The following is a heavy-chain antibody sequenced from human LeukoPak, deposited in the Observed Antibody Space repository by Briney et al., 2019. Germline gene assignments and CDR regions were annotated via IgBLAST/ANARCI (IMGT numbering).Heavy chain of an antibody. V-gene: IGHV3-66*01. Sequence: PGGSLRLSCAASELTVSSNYMSWVRQAPGKGLEWVSIIYSVGSTFYADSVKGRFTISRDNAKNSLYLQMNSLRAEDTAVYYCARDGSTGWHYFEYWGQGTLVTVSS. J-gene: IGHJ4*02. CDR2: IYSVGST. D-gene: IGHD6-19*01. CDR3: ARDGSTGWHYFEY. CDR1: ELTVSSNY.